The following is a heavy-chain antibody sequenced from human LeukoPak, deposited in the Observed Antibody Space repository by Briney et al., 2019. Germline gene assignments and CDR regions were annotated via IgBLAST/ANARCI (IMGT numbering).Heavy chain of an antibody. CDR1: EFSFSTYT. CDR2: ISSSSYYI. Sequence: PGGSLRLSCAASEFSFSTYTMNWVRQAPGKGLEWVSSISSSSYYIHYADSVKGRFTISRDNAKNSLYLQMNSLRAEDTAVYYCARVPNPSYYYMDVWGKGTTVTVSS. CDR3: ARVPNPSYYYMDV. V-gene: IGHV3-21*01. J-gene: IGHJ6*03.